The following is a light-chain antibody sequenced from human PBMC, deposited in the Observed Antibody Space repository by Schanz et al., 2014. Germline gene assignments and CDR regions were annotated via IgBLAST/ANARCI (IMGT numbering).Light chain of an antibody. V-gene: IGKV1-5*01. J-gene: IGKJ1*01. CDR3: QQYNRYSPVWT. CDR1: QSISTW. Sequence: DIQMTQSPSTLSASVGDRVTITCRASQSISTWLAWYQQKPGKAPKVLIYDASSLESGVPSRFSGSGSGTEFTLTISSLHPDDFATYYCQQYNRYSPVWTFGQGTKVDI. CDR2: DAS.